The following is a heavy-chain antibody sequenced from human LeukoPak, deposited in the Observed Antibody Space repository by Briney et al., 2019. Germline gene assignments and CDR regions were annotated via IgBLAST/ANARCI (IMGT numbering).Heavy chain of an antibody. V-gene: IGHV1-2*02. CDR1: GYTFSVYW. D-gene: IGHD2-15*01. Sequence: ASVKVSCKASGYTFSVYWIHWVRLVPGQGFEWMGWINPKSGGTNFAQKFQGRVTMTRDTSISTVYMELSSLNSDDTAVHYCARGVLLQGRGAFDIWGQGTMVTVSS. J-gene: IGHJ3*02. CDR2: INPKSGGT. CDR3: ARGVLLQGRGAFDI.